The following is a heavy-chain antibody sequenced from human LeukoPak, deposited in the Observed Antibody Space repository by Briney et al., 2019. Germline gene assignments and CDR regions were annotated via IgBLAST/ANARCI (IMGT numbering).Heavy chain of an antibody. CDR2: IIPIFGTA. J-gene: IGHJ5*02. D-gene: IGHD6-6*01. CDR3: ARSPNLSSIAAREVYYWFDP. CDR1: GGTFSSYA. V-gene: IGHV1-69*05. Sequence: SVKVSCKASGGTFSSYAISWVRQAPGQGLEWIGGIIPIFGTANYAQKFQGRVTITTDESTSTAYMELSSLRSEDTAVYYCARSPNLSSIAAREVYYWFDPWGQGTLVTVSS.